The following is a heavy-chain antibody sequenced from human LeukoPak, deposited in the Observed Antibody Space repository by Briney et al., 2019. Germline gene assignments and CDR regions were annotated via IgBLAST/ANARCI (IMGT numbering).Heavy chain of an antibody. CDR3: ARGRYPDY. CDR1: GYSISSGHF. D-gene: IGHD1-26*01. J-gene: IGHJ4*02. Sequence: PSETLSLTCVVSGYSISSGHFWGWIRQPPGKGLEWIGDIFHSGITSYSPSLKSRVTISVDTSKNQFSLKLNSVPAPATAVYYCARGRYPDYWGQGTLVTVSS. CDR2: IFHSGIT. V-gene: IGHV4-38-2*01.